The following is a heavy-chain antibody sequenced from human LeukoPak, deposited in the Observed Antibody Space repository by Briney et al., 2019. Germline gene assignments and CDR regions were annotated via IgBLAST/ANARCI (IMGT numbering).Heavy chain of an antibody. V-gene: IGHV4-59*01. CDR3: ARDEAGIAEP. CDR1: GGSISSYY. D-gene: IGHD6-13*01. J-gene: IGHJ4*02. Sequence: SETLSLTCTVSGGSISSYYWSWIRQTPGKGLEWIGYIYYSGSTNYNPSLKSRVTISVDTSKNQFSLKLSSVTAADTAVYYCARDEAGIAEPWGQGTLVTVSS. CDR2: IYYSGST.